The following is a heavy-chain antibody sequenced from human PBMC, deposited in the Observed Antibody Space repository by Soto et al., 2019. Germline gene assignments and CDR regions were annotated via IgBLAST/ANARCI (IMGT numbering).Heavy chain of an antibody. CDR2: IYHSGST. J-gene: IGHJ4*02. Sequence: QVKLQESGPGLVKPSGTLSLTCAVSGGSISSSNWWSWVRQPPGKGLEWIGEIYHSGSTNYNPSLKSRFTRSVDKSKNQFSLKLSSVTAADTVVYYCAADYSCGVWGQGTLVTVSS. CDR1: GGSISSSNW. V-gene: IGHV4-4*02. CDR3: AADYSCGV. D-gene: IGHD6-25*01.